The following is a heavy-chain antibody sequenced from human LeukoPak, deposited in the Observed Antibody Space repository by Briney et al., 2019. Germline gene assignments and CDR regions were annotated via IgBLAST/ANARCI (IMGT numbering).Heavy chain of an antibody. CDR1: GGSISSYY. D-gene: IGHD3-22*01. Sequence: KPSETLSLTCTVSGGSISSYYWSWIRQPPGKGLEWIGYIYYSGSTNYNPSLKSRVTISVGTSKNQFSLKLSSVTAADTAVYYCARERMNYYDSSGYSNWSDPWGQGTLVTVSS. CDR2: IYYSGST. V-gene: IGHV4-59*01. J-gene: IGHJ5*02. CDR3: ARERMNYYDSSGYSNWSDP.